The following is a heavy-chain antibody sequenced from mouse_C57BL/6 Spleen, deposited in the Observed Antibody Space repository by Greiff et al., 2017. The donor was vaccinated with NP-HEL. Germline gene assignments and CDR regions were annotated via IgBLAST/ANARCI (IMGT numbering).Heavy chain of an antibody. CDR3: TRLITTVVGNAMDY. CDR1: GYSFTGYE. J-gene: IGHJ4*01. Sequence: QVQLQQSGAELVRPGASVTLSCKASGYSFTGYEMHWVKQTPVHGLEWIGAIDPETGGTAYNQKFKGKAILTADKSSSTAYMELRSLTSEDSSVYYCTRLITTVVGNAMDYWGQGTPGTVSA. CDR2: IDPETGGT. V-gene: IGHV1-15*01. D-gene: IGHD1-1*01.